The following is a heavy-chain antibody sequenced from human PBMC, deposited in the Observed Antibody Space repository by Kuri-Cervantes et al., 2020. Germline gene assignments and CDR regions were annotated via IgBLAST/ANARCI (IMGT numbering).Heavy chain of an antibody. CDR3: AKDQTPYSGYEAFDY. Sequence: GGSLRLSCAASGFTFSSYWMSWVRQAPGKGLEWVSLVSWDGGSTYYADSVKGRFTISRDNSKNSLYLQMNSLRAEDTALYYCAKDQTPYSGYEAFDYWGQGTLVTVSS. CDR1: GFTFSSYW. CDR2: VSWDGGST. D-gene: IGHD5-12*01. V-gene: IGHV3-43D*03. J-gene: IGHJ4*02.